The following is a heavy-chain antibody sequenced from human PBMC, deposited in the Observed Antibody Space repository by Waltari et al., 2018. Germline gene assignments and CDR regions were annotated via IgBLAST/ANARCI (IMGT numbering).Heavy chain of an antibody. CDR3: AKDQAEWLVLDGYFDS. CDR1: GFNFSTHA. CDR2: RSGTGDYT. D-gene: IGHD6-19*01. Sequence: EVQLLESGGDLDQPGGSLRISCLGSGFNFSTHAMNGVRQAPGNGLEWVSTRSGTGDYTYYADSVKGRFTISRDNSKNTVFLHMNNLRVEDTAIYFCAKDQAEWLVLDGYFDSWGQGTPVTVSS. J-gene: IGHJ4*02. V-gene: IGHV3-23*01.